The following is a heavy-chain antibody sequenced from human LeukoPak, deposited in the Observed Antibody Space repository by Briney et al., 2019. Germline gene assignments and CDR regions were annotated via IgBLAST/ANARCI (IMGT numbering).Heavy chain of an antibody. CDR2: IKTKTDGGTT. CDR3: TTRGSSGGYYFDY. D-gene: IGHD2-15*01. CDR1: GFTFSNAW. Sequence: GGSLRLSCTASGFTFSNAWINWVRQAPGKGLEWVARIKTKTDGGTTDYAAPVKGRFSISRDDSKNTLDLQMNSLKTEDTAVYYCTTRGSSGGYYFDYWGQGTLVTVSS. V-gene: IGHV3-15*01. J-gene: IGHJ4*02.